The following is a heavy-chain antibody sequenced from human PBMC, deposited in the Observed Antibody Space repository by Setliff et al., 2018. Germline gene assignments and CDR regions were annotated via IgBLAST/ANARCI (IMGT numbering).Heavy chain of an antibody. CDR2: IHNDGAST. Sequence: GGSLRLSCEASGFTFSRYWMHWVRQAPGKGLVWVSHIHNDGASTSYADSVKGRFTISRDNAKNTVYLEMNRLRAEDTAIYYCTRDWGGVGATNAFDFWGQGTMVTIS. D-gene: IGHD1-26*01. J-gene: IGHJ3*01. V-gene: IGHV3-74*01. CDR3: TRDWGGVGATNAFDF. CDR1: GFTFSRYW.